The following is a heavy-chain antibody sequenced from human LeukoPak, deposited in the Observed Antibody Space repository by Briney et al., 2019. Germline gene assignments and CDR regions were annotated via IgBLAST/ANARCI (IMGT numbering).Heavy chain of an antibody. D-gene: IGHD3-10*01. CDR2: IIPIFGTA. J-gene: IGHJ4*03. V-gene: IGHV1-69*13. Sequence: SVKVSCKASGGTFSSYAISWVRQAPGQGLEWMGGIIPIFGTANYAQKFQGRVTITADESTSTAYMELSSLRSEDTAVYYCARDIRGVMRYFDYWGRGTLVTVSS. CDR3: ARDIRGVMRYFDY. CDR1: GGTFSSYA.